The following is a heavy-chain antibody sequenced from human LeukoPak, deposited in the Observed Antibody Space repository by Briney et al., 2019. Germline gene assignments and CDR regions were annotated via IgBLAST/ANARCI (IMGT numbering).Heavy chain of an antibody. CDR2: ISYDGSNT. V-gene: IGHV3-30*18. CDR1: GFTFSSYG. J-gene: IGHJ4*02. CDR3: AKELTTVTHFDY. Sequence: SGGSLRLSCAASGFTFSSYGMHWVRQAPGKGLEWVAVISYDGSNTYYTDSVKGRFTISRDNSKNTLYLQMNSLRAEDTAVYYCAKELTTVTHFDYWGQGTLVTVSS. D-gene: IGHD4-17*01.